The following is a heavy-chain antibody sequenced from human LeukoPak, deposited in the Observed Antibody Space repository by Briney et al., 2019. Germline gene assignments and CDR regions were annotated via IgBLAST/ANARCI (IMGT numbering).Heavy chain of an antibody. J-gene: IGHJ4*02. CDR2: ISSSSSYI. Sequence: KSGGSLRLSCAASGFTFSSYSMNWVRQAPGKGLEWVSSISSSSSYIYYADSVKGRFTISRDNAKNSLYLQMNSLRAEDTAVYYCARYGPKGLDYWGQGTLVTVSS. D-gene: IGHD3-10*01. CDR1: GFTFSSYS. CDR3: ARYGPKGLDY. V-gene: IGHV3-21*01.